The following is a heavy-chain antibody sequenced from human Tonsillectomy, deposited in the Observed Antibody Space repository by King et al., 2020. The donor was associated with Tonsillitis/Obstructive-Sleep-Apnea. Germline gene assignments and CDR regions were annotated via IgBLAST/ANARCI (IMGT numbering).Heavy chain of an antibody. CDR2: IYYSGST. CDR1: GGSISSSSYY. CDR3: WCSSWPSDGIYYYYGMDV. D-gene: IGHD6-13*01. J-gene: IGHJ6*02. V-gene: IGHV4-39*01. Sequence: MQLQESGPGLVKPSETLSLTCTVSGGSISSSSYYWGWIRQPPGKGLEWIGSIYYSGSTYYNPSLKSRVTISVDTSKNQFSLKLSSVTAADTAVYYCWCSSWPSDGIYYYYGMDVWGQGTTVTVSS.